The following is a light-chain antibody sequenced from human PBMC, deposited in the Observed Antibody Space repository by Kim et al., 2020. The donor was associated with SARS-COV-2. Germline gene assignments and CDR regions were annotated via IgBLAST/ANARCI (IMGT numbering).Light chain of an antibody. CDR1: SGSIASNY. CDR3: QSYDSSNQV. J-gene: IGLJ3*02. CDR2: EDN. Sequence: GKTVTISCTRSSGSIASNYVQWYQQRPGSAPTTVIYEDNKRPSGVPDRCSGSIDSSSNSASLTISGLKTEDEADYYCQSYDSSNQVFGGGTQLTVL. V-gene: IGLV6-57*03.